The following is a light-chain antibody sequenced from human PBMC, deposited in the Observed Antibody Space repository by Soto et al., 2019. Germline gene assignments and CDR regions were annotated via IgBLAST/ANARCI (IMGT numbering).Light chain of an antibody. V-gene: IGKV3-11*01. Sequence: EIELTQSPATLSLSPGERATLSCRASQSVSTYLAWYQQKPGQAPRLLIYDASTRATGIPARFSGSGSGTDFTLTISSLEPEDFAVYYCQQRGNWPRTFGQGTKVEIK. CDR3: QQRGNWPRT. CDR1: QSVSTY. J-gene: IGKJ1*01. CDR2: DAS.